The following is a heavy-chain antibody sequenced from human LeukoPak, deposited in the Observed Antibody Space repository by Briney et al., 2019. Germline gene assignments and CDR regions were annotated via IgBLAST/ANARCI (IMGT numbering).Heavy chain of an antibody. J-gene: IGHJ4*02. V-gene: IGHV1-2*02. CDR1: GYTFTGYY. Sequence: ASVKVSCKASGYTFTGYYMHWVRQAPGQGLEWMGWINPNSGGTNYAQKFQGRVTMTRDTSISTAYMELSSLRSEDTAVYYCARSRGGMIVVGYYFDYWGQGTLVTVSS. D-gene: IGHD3-22*01. CDR2: INPNSGGT. CDR3: ARSRGGMIVVGYYFDY.